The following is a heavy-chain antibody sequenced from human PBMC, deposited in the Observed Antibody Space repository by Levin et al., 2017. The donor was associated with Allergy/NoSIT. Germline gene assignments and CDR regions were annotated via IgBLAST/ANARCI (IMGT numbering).Heavy chain of an antibody. V-gene: IGHV1-69*13. Sequence: SVKVSCKASGGTFSSYAISWVRQAPGQGLEWMGGIIPIFGTANYAQKFQGRVTITADESTSTAYMELSSLRSEDTAVYYCAREDVEGKTWFDPWGQGTLVTVSS. CDR2: IIPIFGTA. J-gene: IGHJ5*02. D-gene: IGHD2-21*01. CDR3: AREDVEGKTWFDP. CDR1: GGTFSSYA.